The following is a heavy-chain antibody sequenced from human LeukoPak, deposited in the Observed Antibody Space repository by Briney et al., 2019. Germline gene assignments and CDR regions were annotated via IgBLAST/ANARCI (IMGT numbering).Heavy chain of an antibody. CDR1: GGSFSGYY. D-gene: IGHD6-13*01. Sequence: PSETLSLTCAVYGGSFSGYYWTWIRQPPGKGLEWIGYIYYSGNTNYNPSLKSRVTISLDTSRNQFSLKLSSVTAADTAVYYCARRARATAGGDYFDYWGQGTLVTVSS. J-gene: IGHJ4*02. V-gene: IGHV4-59*08. CDR3: ARRARATAGGDYFDY. CDR2: IYYSGNT.